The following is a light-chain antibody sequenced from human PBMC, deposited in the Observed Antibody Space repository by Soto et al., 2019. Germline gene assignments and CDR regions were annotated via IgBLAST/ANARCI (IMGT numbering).Light chain of an antibody. V-gene: IGKV2-30*01. CDR3: MQGTHWPLS. CDR2: KVS. Sequence: DVVMTQSPLSLPVTLGQQASISCRSTQSLLYDDGDTYLNCFQQRPGQSPRSVIYKVSNRDSGVPDRFSGSGSGTDLKLEISRVEAEDVGVDYCMQGTHWPLSFGQGTRLEIK. J-gene: IGKJ5*01. CDR1: QSLLYDDGDTY.